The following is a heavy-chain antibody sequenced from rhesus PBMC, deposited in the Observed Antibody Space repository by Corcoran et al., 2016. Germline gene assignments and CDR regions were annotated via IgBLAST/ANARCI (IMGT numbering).Heavy chain of an antibody. D-gene: IGHD3-9*01. CDR1: GYSISRGYG. V-gene: IGHV4-127*01. CDR3: ARPYEDDYGYYYPGFDY. J-gene: IGHJ4*01. Sequence: QVQLQESGPGLVKPSETLSLTCAVSGYSISRGYGWSLIRQPPGKGLEWFGYMGGSRGSPRHKPSLNSRVTISKDTSKNQFSLKLSSVTAADTAVYYCARPYEDDYGYYYPGFDYWGQGVLVTVSS. CDR2: MGGSRGSP.